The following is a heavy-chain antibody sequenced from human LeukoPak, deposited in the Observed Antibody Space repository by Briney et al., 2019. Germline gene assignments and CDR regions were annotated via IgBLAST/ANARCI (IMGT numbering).Heavy chain of an antibody. CDR1: GFTFSSYS. Sequence: GGSLRLSCAASGFTFSSYSMNWVRQPPGKGLEWVASISSSSSYIYYADSVKGRFTISRDNAKNSLYLQMNSLRAEDTALYYCAKDKGSSGYSDAFDIWGQGTMVTVSS. CDR3: AKDKGSSGYSDAFDI. J-gene: IGHJ3*02. CDR2: ISSSSSYI. V-gene: IGHV3-21*04. D-gene: IGHD3-22*01.